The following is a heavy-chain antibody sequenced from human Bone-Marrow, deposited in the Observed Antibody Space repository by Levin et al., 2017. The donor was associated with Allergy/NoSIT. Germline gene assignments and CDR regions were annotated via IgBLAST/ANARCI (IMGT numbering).Heavy chain of an antibody. Sequence: WASVKVSCKASGGAFSNYAISWVRQTPGQGLEWMGQIIPLFSTVNYAQKFQGRVTITADESTNTAYMSISRLRSDDTAIYYCAREWGYTYGRGGFFDYWGRGTLVTVSS. CDR1: GGAFSNYA. D-gene: IGHD5-18*01. V-gene: IGHV1-69*13. J-gene: IGHJ4*02. CDR2: IIPLFSTV. CDR3: AREWGYTYGRGGFFDY.